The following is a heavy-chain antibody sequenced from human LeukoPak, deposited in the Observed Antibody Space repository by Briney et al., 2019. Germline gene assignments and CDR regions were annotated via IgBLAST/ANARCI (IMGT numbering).Heavy chain of an antibody. V-gene: IGHV5-51*01. D-gene: IGHD6-13*01. CDR3: ARQRAAAKYNWFDP. CDR1: GCSFTSYW. CDR2: IYPGDSDT. Sequence: GESLKISCKGSGCSFTSYWIGWVRQMPGKGLEWMGIIYPGDSDTRYSPSFQGQVTISADKSISTAYLQWSSLKASDTAVYYCARQRAAAKYNWFDPWGQGTLVTVSS. J-gene: IGHJ5*02.